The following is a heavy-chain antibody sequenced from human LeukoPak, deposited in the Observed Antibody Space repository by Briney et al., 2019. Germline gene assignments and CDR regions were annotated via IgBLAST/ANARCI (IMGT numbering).Heavy chain of an antibody. CDR3: ARGDRSAWFGELSDY. CDR2: ISSSSSYI. Sequence: GGSLRLSCAASGFTFSSYWMSWVRQAPGKGLEWVSSISSSSSYIYYADSVKGRFTISRDNAKNSLYLQMNSLRAEDTAVYYCARGDRSAWFGELSDYWGQGTLVTVSS. J-gene: IGHJ4*02. CDR1: GFTFSSYW. D-gene: IGHD3-10*01. V-gene: IGHV3-21*01.